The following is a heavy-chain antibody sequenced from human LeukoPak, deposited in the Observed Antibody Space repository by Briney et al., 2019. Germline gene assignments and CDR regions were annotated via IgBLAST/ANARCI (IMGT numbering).Heavy chain of an antibody. D-gene: IGHD5-18*01. CDR2: INPKSGDT. J-gene: IGHJ6*04. CDR1: GYDFTGYY. Sequence: GASVKVSCKACGYDFTGYYLHWVRQAPGQGLEWMGSINPKSGDTTYGQKFQGRVTMTRDTSIRTAYVDLSSLRSDDTAVYYCAREEGYAEWGMDVGGTGTTVIVS. CDR3: AREEGYAEWGMDV. V-gene: IGHV1-2*02.